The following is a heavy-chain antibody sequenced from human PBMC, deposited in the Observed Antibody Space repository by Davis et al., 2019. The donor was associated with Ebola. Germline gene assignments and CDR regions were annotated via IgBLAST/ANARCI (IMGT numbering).Heavy chain of an antibody. CDR1: GFTFSSYS. CDR3: ARARGGIANWFDP. Sequence: GGSLRLSCAASGFTFSSYSMNWVRQAPGKGLEWVSSISSSSSYIYYADSVKGRFTISRDNAKNSLYLQMNSLRAEDTAVYYCARARGGIANWFDPWGQGTLVTVSS. V-gene: IGHV3-21*01. D-gene: IGHD2-21*01. J-gene: IGHJ5*02. CDR2: ISSSSSYI.